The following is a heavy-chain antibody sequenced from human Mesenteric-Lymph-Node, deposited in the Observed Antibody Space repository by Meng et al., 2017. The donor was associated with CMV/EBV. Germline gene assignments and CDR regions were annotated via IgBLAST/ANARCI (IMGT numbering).Heavy chain of an antibody. CDR2: IQYDGIDK. Sequence: GESLKISCVASGLTFNTYGMHWVRQAPGKGLEWVAFIQYDGIDKYYADSVKGRFTISRDNSRSTLYLQMNSLRAEDTALYYCAKTKTQNVLVGRTGWFDPWGQGALVTVSS. CDR3: AKTKTQNVLVGRTGWFDP. D-gene: IGHD2-21*01. J-gene: IGHJ5*02. CDR1: GLTFNTYG. V-gene: IGHV3-30*02.